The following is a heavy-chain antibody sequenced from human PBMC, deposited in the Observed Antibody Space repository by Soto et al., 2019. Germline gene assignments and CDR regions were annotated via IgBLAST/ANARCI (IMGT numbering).Heavy chain of an antibody. CDR3: ASVVGALRHWLDP. V-gene: IGHV1-18*01. CDR2: ISAYNGNT. J-gene: IGHJ5*02. Sequence: QVQLVQSGGEVKKPGASVKVSCKASGYTFTSYGISWVRQAPGQGLDWMGRISAYNGNTNYAQKLQGRVNMTTDTSTSTAYMELRSLRSDATALYYCASVVGALRHWLDPWAQGTLATVPS. D-gene: IGHD2-15*01. CDR1: GYTFTSYG.